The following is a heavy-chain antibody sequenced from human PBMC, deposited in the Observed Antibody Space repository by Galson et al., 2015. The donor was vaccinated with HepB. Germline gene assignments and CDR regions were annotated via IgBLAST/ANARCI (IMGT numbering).Heavy chain of an antibody. V-gene: IGHV3-15*01. D-gene: IGHD5-24*01. J-gene: IGHJ4*02. Sequence: SLRLSCAASELPFSNASMNWVRQAPGKGLEWVGRIKGNAHCVTRDYTAPVRVRFTVSRADSTNTLYLQMNRVTTEDTAVYYSATGEDGHSLWGQGPLVTGSS. CDR3: ATGEDGHSL. CDR1: ELPFSNAS. CDR2: IKGNAHCVTR.